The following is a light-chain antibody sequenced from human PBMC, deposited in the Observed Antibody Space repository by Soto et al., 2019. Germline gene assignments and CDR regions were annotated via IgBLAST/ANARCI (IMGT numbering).Light chain of an antibody. CDR1: NTDVGTYTY. CDR2: DVN. Sequence: QSVLTKPPSASGSPGRSVTISCTGTNTDVGTYTYVSWYQHHPGEAPKLMIYDVNKRPSGVPDRFSGSKSGNTASLTVSGLQAEDEADYYCGSYAGYNNFVFGTGTKVTVL. J-gene: IGLJ1*01. V-gene: IGLV2-8*01. CDR3: GSYAGYNNFV.